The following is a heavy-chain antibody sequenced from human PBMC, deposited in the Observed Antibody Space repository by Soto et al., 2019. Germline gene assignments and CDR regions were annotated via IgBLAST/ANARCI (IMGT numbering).Heavy chain of an antibody. Sequence: QVQLVESGGGVVQPGRSLRLSCAASGFTFSSYAMHWVRQAPGTGLEWVAGISYDGRNKYYADSVKGRFTISRDNSKNSLYLQMNSLRAEDTAVYYSARSYEGDYFDYWCQGTLVTVS. CDR1: GFTFSSYA. CDR3: ARSYEGDYFDY. D-gene: IGHD3-16*01. CDR2: ISYDGRNK. V-gene: IGHV3-30-3*01. J-gene: IGHJ4*02.